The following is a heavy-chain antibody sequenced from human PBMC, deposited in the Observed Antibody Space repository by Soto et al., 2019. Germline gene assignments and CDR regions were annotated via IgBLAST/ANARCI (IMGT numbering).Heavy chain of an antibody. CDR3: ARVAYTYGWIYDY. CDR2: IKQDGSER. CDR1: GFTFSSYW. D-gene: IGHD2-2*02. V-gene: IGHV3-7*04. J-gene: IGHJ4*01. Sequence: GGSLRLSCAASGFTFSSYWMSWVRQAPGKGLEWVVNIKQDGSERYYMDSVRGRFTASRDNAKNSVYLQIDSLRAEDTAVYFCARVAYTYGWIYDYWGQGSLVPVSS.